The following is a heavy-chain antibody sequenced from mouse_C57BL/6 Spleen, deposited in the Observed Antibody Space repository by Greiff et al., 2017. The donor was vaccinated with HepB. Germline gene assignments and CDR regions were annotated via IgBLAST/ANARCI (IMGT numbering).Heavy chain of an antibody. Sequence: VQLQQPGAELVMPGASVKLSCKASGYTFTSYWMHWVKQRPGQGLEWIGEIDPSDSYTNYNKKFKGKSTLTVDKSSSTAYMQLSSLTSEDSAVYYCARGDDGYHFDYWGQGTTLTVSS. CDR1: GYTFTSYW. CDR3: ARGDDGYHFDY. D-gene: IGHD2-3*01. CDR2: IDPSDSYT. V-gene: IGHV1-69*01. J-gene: IGHJ2*01.